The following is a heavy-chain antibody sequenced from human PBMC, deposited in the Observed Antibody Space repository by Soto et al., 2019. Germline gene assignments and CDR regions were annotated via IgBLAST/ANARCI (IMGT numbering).Heavy chain of an antibody. D-gene: IGHD2-15*01. V-gene: IGHV4-39*01. CDR1: GGSISSGCYY. Sequence: SETLSLTCTVSGGSISSGCYYWSWIRQHPGKGLEWIGSIYYSGSTYYNPSLKSRVTISVDTSKNQFSLKLSSVTAADTAVYYCARLVVAASDAFDIWGQGTMVTVSS. CDR3: ARLVVAASDAFDI. CDR2: IYYSGST. J-gene: IGHJ3*02.